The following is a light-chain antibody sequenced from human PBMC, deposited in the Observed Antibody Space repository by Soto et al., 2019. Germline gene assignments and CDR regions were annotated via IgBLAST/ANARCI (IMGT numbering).Light chain of an antibody. CDR2: GAF. Sequence: IVLTESPSTVSLSPGEKATLCCRASQSVSSTYSAWYQHKPGQAPRLIIYGAFSRATGIPDRFSGSGSGTDFTLTISSLQPDDFATYYCQHYNSYSEAFGQGTKVDIK. CDR3: QHYNSYSEA. J-gene: IGKJ1*01. V-gene: IGKV3-20*01. CDR1: QSVSSTY.